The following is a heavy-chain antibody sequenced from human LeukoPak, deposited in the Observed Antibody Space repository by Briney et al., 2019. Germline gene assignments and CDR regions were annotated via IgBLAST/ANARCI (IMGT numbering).Heavy chain of an antibody. V-gene: IGHV3-74*01. CDR2: INSDGSTT. CDR1: GFTFSSYW. CDR3: AKVKILRYFDSLSKHKVYYFDY. J-gene: IGHJ4*02. Sequence: GGSLRLSCAASGFTFSSYWMHWVRQAPGKGLAWVSRINSDGSTTTYADSVKGRFTISRDNAKNTLYLQMNSLRAEDTAVYYCAKVKILRYFDSLSKHKVYYFDYWGQGTLVTVSS. D-gene: IGHD3-9*01.